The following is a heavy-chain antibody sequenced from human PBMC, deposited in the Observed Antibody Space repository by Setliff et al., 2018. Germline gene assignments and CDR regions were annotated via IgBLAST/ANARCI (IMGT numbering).Heavy chain of an antibody. Sequence: ASVKVSCKSSGYTFTSYPINWMRQAPGQGLEWMGWINTKTGKPTYAQAFTGRFVFSLDTSVSTAYLQISSLKAEDTAVYYCAREHVSGHSEYWGQGTLVTVSS. CDR2: INTKTGKP. CDR3: AREHVSGHSEY. CDR1: GYTFTSYP. V-gene: IGHV7-4-1*02. J-gene: IGHJ4*02. D-gene: IGHD1-26*01.